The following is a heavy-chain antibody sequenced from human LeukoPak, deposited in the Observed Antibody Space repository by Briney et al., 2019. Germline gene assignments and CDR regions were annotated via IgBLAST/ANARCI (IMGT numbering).Heavy chain of an antibody. Sequence: GGSLRLSCAASGFTFSSYGMHWVRQAPGKGLEWVAFIRYDGSNKYYADSVKGRFTISRDNSKNTLYLQMNSLRAEDTAVYYCAKDQMIGRASPFDYWGQGTLVTVSS. V-gene: IGHV3-30*02. J-gene: IGHJ4*02. CDR1: GFTFSSYG. CDR2: IRYDGSNK. CDR3: AKDQMIGRASPFDY. D-gene: IGHD2-15*01.